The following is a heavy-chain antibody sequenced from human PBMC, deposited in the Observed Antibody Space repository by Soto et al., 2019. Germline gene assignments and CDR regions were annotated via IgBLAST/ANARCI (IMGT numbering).Heavy chain of an antibody. CDR1: GFTFSSYD. Sequence: GGSLRLSCAASGFTFSSYDMHWVRQATGKGLEWVSAIGTAGDTYYPGSVKGRFTISRENAKNSLYLQMNSLRAGDTAVYYCARELEGDYGSGSHPRSGAFDIWGQGTMVTVSS. V-gene: IGHV3-13*01. CDR2: IGTAGDT. D-gene: IGHD3-10*01. CDR3: ARELEGDYGSGSHPRSGAFDI. J-gene: IGHJ3*02.